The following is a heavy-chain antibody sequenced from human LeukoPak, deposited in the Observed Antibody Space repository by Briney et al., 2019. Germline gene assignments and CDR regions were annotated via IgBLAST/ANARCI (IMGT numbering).Heavy chain of an antibody. CDR2: MNPNSGNT. V-gene: IGHV1-8*01. D-gene: IGHD3-16*01. Sequence: ASVKVSCKASGYTFTSYDINWVRQATGQGLEWMGWMNPNSGNTGYAQKFQGRVTMTRNTSISTAYMELSSLRSEDTAVYYCARLGVAGAYYYYYMDVWGKGTTVTISS. CDR1: GYTFTSYD. J-gene: IGHJ6*03. CDR3: ARLGVAGAYYYYYMDV.